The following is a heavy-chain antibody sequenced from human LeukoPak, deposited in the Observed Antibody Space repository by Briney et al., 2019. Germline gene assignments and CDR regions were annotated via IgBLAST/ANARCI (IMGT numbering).Heavy chain of an antibody. Sequence: GASVKVSRKASGYSFTRYFIHWVRQAPGQGLEWMGIINPSGGSTTYAQKFQGRVTLTRDTSTSTVYMELSSLRSEDTALYYCARTADGSKTPVFDYWGQGTLVIVSS. CDR2: INPSGGST. CDR1: GYSFTRYF. CDR3: ARTADGSKTPVFDY. D-gene: IGHD4-23*01. J-gene: IGHJ4*02. V-gene: IGHV1-46*01.